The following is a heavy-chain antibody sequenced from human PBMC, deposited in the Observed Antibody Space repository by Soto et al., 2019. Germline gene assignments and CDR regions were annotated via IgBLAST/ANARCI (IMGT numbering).Heavy chain of an antibody. D-gene: IGHD2-2*01. CDR3: GQVGLTSLGDS. CDR2: IYWDDDM. CDR1: GFSLSTYGEG. Sequence: QITLKESGPPLVKPTQTLTLTCTFSGFSLSTYGEGVAWIRQPPGKALEWLALIYWDDDMRYSPSLRNRLTVAKDTSKNLVVVTMTNVEPMDTGTYFCGQVGLTSLGDSWGQGIAVTVAS. V-gene: IGHV2-5*02. J-gene: IGHJ4*02.